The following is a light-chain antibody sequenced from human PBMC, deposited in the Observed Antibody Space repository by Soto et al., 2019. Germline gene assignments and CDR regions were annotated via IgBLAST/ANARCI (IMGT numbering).Light chain of an antibody. CDR1: QGISRW. V-gene: IGKV1-12*01. CDR2: AAS. J-gene: IGKJ2*01. CDR3: QQGNSFPYT. Sequence: DIQRTHSPSSVASSVGDRVTITWRASQGISRWLAWYEQKPGKAPKLQIYAASSLQSGVPTKYSGSGSGTDFTLSISSLQTEYFATYYCQQGNSFPYTFDQTTKPEIK.